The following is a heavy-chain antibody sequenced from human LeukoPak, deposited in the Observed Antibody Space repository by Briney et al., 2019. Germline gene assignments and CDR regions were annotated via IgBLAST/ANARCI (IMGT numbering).Heavy chain of an antibody. CDR1: GGSISGYY. D-gene: IGHD1-26*01. CDR3: ARQDSRVGAYTGPYYFDY. CDR2: FDTSGST. V-gene: IGHV4-4*07. Sequence: LETLSLTCTVSGGSISGYYWGWIRQPAGKGLEWIGRFDTSGSTHDNPSLKSRVTMSVDTSNNQFSLKLSSVTAADTAVYYCARQDSRVGAYTGPYYFDYWGQGTLVTVSS. J-gene: IGHJ4*02.